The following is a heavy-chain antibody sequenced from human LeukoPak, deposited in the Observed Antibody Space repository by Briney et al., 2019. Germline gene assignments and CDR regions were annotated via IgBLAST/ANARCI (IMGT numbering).Heavy chain of an antibody. V-gene: IGHV1-18*04. Sequence: ASVKVSCKASGYTFTGYYMHWVRQAPGQGLEWMGWISAYNGNTNYAQKLQGRVTMTTDTSTSTAYMELRSLRSDDTAVYYCARDLWDCSSTGFCWGYYYYMDVWGKGTTVTISS. D-gene: IGHD2-2*01. CDR3: ARDLWDCSSTGFCWGYYYYMDV. J-gene: IGHJ6*03. CDR1: GYTFTGYY. CDR2: ISAYNGNT.